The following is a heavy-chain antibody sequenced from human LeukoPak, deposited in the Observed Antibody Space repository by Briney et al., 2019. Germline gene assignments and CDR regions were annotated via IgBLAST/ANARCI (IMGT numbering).Heavy chain of an antibody. J-gene: IGHJ4*02. V-gene: IGHV3-7*04. CDR1: GFTFSTYW. Sequence: PGGSLRLSCAASGFTFSTYWMNWVRQAPGKGPEWVANIKPDGSEKFYVDSVKGRFTVSRDNAKNLLYLQMNSLRAGDTALYYCARGASYWGQGTLVTVSS. CDR3: ARGASY. CDR2: IKPDGSEK.